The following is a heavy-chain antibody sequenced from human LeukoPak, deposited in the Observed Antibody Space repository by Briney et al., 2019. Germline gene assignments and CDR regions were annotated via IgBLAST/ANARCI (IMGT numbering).Heavy chain of an antibody. CDR1: GFTFSSYA. J-gene: IGHJ4*02. CDR3: ARDKDGSYYQPQKYYFDY. CDR2: IKQDGSEK. V-gene: IGHV3-7*01. Sequence: PGRSLRLSCAASGFTFSSYAMHWVRQAPGKGLEWVANIKQDGSEKYYVDSVKGRFTISRDNAKNSLYLQMNSLRAEDTAVYYCARDKDGSYYQPQKYYFDYWGQGTLVTVSS. D-gene: IGHD1-26*01.